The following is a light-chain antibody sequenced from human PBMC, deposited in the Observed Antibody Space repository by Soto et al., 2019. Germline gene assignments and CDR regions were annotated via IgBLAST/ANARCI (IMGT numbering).Light chain of an antibody. V-gene: IGLV2-8*01. CDR2: EVS. CDR1: SSDVGGYNY. J-gene: IGLJ2*01. Sequence: QSVLTQPPSASGSPGQSVTISCTGTSSDVGGYNYVSWYQQHPGKAPKVMIYEVSKRPSGVPDRFSGSKSGNTASLTVSGLQDEDEDDYYCSSYAGSNLVFGAGTKLTVL. CDR3: SSYAGSNLV.